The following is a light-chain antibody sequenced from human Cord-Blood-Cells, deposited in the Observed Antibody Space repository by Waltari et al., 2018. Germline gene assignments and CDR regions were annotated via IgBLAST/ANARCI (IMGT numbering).Light chain of an antibody. CDR3: SSYTSSSTQV. CDR2: EVS. CDR1: SSDVGGYNH. Sequence: ALTQPASVSGPRGQSTTISCTGTSSDVGGYNHASWYQQHPGKAPKLMIYEVSNPPSGVANRFSGSKAGNTASLTISVLQAEDEADYYCSSYTSSSTQVFGGGTKLTVL. V-gene: IGLV2-14*01. J-gene: IGLJ3*02.